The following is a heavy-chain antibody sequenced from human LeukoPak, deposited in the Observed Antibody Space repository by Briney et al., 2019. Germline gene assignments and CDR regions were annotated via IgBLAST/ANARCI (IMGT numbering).Heavy chain of an antibody. CDR3: ARGMTEQLDPFDY. D-gene: IGHD6-6*01. Sequence: SETLSLTCTVSGGSISSYYWSCIRQPPGKGLEWVGYIYYSGSTNYNPSLKSRVTISVDTSKNQFSLKLSSVTAADTAVYYCARGMTEQLDPFDYWGQGTLVTVSS. V-gene: IGHV4-59*01. J-gene: IGHJ4*02. CDR1: GGSISSYY. CDR2: IYYSGST.